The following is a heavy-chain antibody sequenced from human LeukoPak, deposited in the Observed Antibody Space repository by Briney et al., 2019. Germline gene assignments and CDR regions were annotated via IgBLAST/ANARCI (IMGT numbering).Heavy chain of an antibody. V-gene: IGHV4-34*01. CDR2: INHSGST. CDR3: ARQPTMVRGLNWFDP. CDR1: GGSFSGYY. D-gene: IGHD3-10*01. J-gene: IGHJ5*02. Sequence: SSETLSLTCAVYGGSFSGYYWSWLRQPPGKGLEWIGEINHSGSTNYHPSLKSRATISVDTYNNQFSLKLTSVTAADTAVYYCARQPTMVRGLNWFDPWGQGTLVTVSS.